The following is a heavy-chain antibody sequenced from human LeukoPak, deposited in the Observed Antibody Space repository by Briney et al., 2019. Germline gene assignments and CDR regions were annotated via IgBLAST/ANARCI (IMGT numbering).Heavy chain of an antibody. D-gene: IGHD1-26*01. CDR3: AKDNSGSYFDY. CDR1: GFTFSSYG. CDR2: ISWDGGST. Sequence: GGTLRLSCAASGFTFSSYGMSWVRQAPGKGLEWVSLISWDGGSTYYADSVKGRSTISRDNSKNSLYLQMNSLRAEDTALYYCAKDNSGSYFDYWGQGTLVTVSS. V-gene: IGHV3-43D*03. J-gene: IGHJ4*02.